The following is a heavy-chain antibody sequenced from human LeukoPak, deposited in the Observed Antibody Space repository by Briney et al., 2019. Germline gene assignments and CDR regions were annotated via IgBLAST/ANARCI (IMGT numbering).Heavy chain of an antibody. J-gene: IGHJ6*03. CDR1: GFTFSSYG. Sequence: PGGSLRLSCAASGFTFSSYGMSWVRQAPGKGLEWVSAISGSGGSTYYADSVKGRFTISRDNAKNSLYLQMNSLRAEDTAVYYCARVGVHIAAAGNYYYYMDVWGKGTTVTISS. V-gene: IGHV3-23*01. CDR2: ISGSGGST. CDR3: ARVGVHIAAAGNYYYYMDV. D-gene: IGHD6-13*01.